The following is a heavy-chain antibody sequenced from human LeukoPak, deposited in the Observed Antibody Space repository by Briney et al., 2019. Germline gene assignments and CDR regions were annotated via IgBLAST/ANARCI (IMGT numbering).Heavy chain of an antibody. V-gene: IGHV3-23*01. J-gene: IGHJ4*02. D-gene: IGHD4-23*01. CDR2: IRGTGGTT. CDR1: GFTFSDYA. Sequence: PGGSLRLSCAASGFTFSDYALIWVRQAPGKGLEWISAIRGTGGTTYYADSVKGRCTISRDNSKNTLYLQMNSLRAEDTAVYYCAKVNSIHGGNSLLSPRYFDYWDQGTLVTVSS. CDR3: AKVNSIHGGNSLLSPRYFDY.